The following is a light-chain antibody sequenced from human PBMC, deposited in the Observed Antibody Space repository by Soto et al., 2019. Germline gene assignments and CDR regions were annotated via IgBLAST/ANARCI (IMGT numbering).Light chain of an antibody. J-gene: IGLJ2*01. V-gene: IGLV1-47*01. CDR3: AAWDDTLSGLV. Sequence: QSVLTQPRSASGTPGQTVTISCSGRSSNIGSNYVYWYQQLPGTAPRLVLYRADQRPSGVPDRFSGSKSGTSASLAISGLRSEDEAAYFCAAWDDTLSGLVFGGGTKLTVL. CDR1: SSNIGSNY. CDR2: RAD.